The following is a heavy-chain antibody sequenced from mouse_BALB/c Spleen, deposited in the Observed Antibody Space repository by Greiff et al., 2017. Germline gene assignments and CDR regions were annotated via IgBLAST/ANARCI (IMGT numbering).Heavy chain of an antibody. CDR2: ISSGSSTI. Sequence: EVQLQESGGGLVQPGGSRKLSCAASGFTFSSFGMHWVRQAPEKGLEWVAYISSGSSTIYYADTVKGRFTISRDNPKNTLFLQMTSLRSEDTAMYYCARSDYDLGGQGTLVTVSA. CDR3: ARSDYDL. CDR1: GFTFSSFG. V-gene: IGHV5-17*02. J-gene: IGHJ3*01. D-gene: IGHD2-4*01.